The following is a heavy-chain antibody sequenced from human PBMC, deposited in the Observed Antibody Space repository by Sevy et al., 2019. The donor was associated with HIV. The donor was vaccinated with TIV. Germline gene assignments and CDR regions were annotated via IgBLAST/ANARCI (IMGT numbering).Heavy chain of an antibody. J-gene: IGHJ4*02. D-gene: IGHD6-19*01. CDR3: ARDELAGIALAGSIDY. CDR2: ISYDGSNK. CDR1: GFTFSSYA. V-gene: IGHV3-30-3*01. Sequence: GGSLRLSCAASGFTFSSYAMHWVRQAPGKGLEWVAVISYDGSNKYYADSVKGRFTISRDNSKNTLYLQMNSLRAEDTAVYYCARDELAGIALAGSIDYWGQGTLVTVSS.